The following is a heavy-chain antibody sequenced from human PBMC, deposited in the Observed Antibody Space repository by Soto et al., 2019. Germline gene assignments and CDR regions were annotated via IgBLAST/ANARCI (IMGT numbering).Heavy chain of an antibody. V-gene: IGHV4-31*03. CDR2: IYYSGST. CDR1: GCPIRIGGYH. Sequence: PSEPLSLTYNASGCPIRIGGYHWSWNRHHPGKGLEWIGYIYYSGSTYYNPSLKSRVTISVDTSKNQFSLKLSSVTAADTAVYYCARVRTGYCSSTSCYGDTYYFDYWGQG. D-gene: IGHD2-2*03. J-gene: IGHJ4*02. CDR3: ARVRTGYCSSTSCYGDTYYFDY.